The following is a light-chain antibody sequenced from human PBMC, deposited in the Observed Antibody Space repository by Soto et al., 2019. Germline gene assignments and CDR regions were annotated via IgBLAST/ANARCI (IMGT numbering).Light chain of an antibody. V-gene: IGKV1-5*03. CDR2: KAS. Sequence: DIQMTQSPSTLSASVGDRVTITCRASQTISSWLAWYQQKPGKAPKLLIYKASTLKSGVPSRFSGSGSGTEFTLTISSLQPDDFATYYCQHYYGFSRTFGQGTKVE. CDR3: QHYYGFSRT. CDR1: QTISSW. J-gene: IGKJ1*01.